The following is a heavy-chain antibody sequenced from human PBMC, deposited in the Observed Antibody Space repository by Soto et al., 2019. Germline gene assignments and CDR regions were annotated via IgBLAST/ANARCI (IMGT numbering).Heavy chain of an antibody. J-gene: IGHJ4*02. D-gene: IGHD3-10*01. V-gene: IGHV1-3*01. CDR2: INGGNADT. CDR1: GYTLTTYA. Sequence: QVHLVQSGAEVKKPGASVKVSCKSSGYTLTTYAMHWVRQAPGQRLEWMGWINGGNADTHYSQKFQGRDSITSDTSVSTVYMERSSLTSEATAVYYCSRGRVVRGVTTPVPPDYCGQGALVTVS. CDR3: SRGRVVRGVTTPVPPDY.